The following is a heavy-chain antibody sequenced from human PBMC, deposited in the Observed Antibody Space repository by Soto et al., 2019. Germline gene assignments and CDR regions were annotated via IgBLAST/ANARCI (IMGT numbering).Heavy chain of an antibody. J-gene: IGHJ3*02. CDR1: GFTFSSYG. D-gene: IGHD2-8*01. CDR2: ISYDGSNK. Sequence: QVQLVESGGGVVQPGRSLRLSCAASGFTFSSYGMHWVRQAPGKGLEWVAVISYDGSNKYYADSVKGRFTISRDNSKNTLYLQMNSLRAEDTAVYYCAKTPRRYCTNGVCYGSAFDIWGQGTMVTVSS. V-gene: IGHV3-30*18. CDR3: AKTPRRYCTNGVCYGSAFDI.